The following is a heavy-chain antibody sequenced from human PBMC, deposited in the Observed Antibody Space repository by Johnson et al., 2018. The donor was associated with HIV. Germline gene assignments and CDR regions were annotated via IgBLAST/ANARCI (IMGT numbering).Heavy chain of an antibody. D-gene: IGHD3-3*01. CDR1: GFTFSSYG. J-gene: IGHJ3*02. CDR2: IYSDGGT. CDR3: ARVKGSTIFGVVRPHGAFDI. V-gene: IGHV3-66*01. Sequence: VQLVESGGGVVQPGRSLRLSCAASGFTFSSYGMHWVRQAPGKGMDWVSTIYSDGGTYHADSVRGRFTISRDSSKNTVYLQMNSLRVEDTAVYYCARVKGSTIFGVVRPHGAFDIWGQGTMVTVSS.